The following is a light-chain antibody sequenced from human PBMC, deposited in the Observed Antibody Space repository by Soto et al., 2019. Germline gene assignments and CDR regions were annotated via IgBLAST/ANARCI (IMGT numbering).Light chain of an antibody. J-gene: IGKJ4*01. CDR3: QQYGSSPLT. CDR1: QTVSSSY. V-gene: IGKV3-20*01. CDR2: GAL. Sequence: EIVLTQSPGTRSLSPGERATLSCRASQTVSSSYLAWYQQKPGQPPRLLIYGALSRATGIPDRFSGSGSGTDFTLTISRREPEDFAVYYCQQYGSSPLTFGGGTKVEIK.